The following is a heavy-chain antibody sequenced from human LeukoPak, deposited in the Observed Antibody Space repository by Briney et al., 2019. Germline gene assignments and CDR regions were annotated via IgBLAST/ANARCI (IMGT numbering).Heavy chain of an antibody. CDR1: GGSVSSGTYY. J-gene: IGHJ6*02. D-gene: IGHD1-26*01. CDR3: ARGRSNYYGMDV. CDR2: IYYNGNT. V-gene: IGHV4-61*01. Sequence: SETLSLTCTVSGGSVSSGTYYWNWIRRPPGKGLEWIGYIYYNGNTNYSPSLKSRVTMSVDTSKNLFSLKVSSVTAADTAVYYCARGRSNYYGMDVWGQGTTVTVSS.